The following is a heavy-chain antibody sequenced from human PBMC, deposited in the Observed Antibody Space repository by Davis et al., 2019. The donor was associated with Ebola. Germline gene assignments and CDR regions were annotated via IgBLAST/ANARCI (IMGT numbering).Heavy chain of an antibody. CDR1: GGTFSSYA. D-gene: IGHD2-15*01. J-gene: IGHJ3*02. CDR3: ATDIVVVVAATNDAFDI. Sequence: SVKVSCKASGGTFSSYAISWVRQAPGQGLEWMGRIIPILGIANYAQKFQGRVTITADKSTSTAYMELSSLRSEDTAVYYCATDIVVVVAATNDAFDIWGQGTMVTVSS. V-gene: IGHV1-69*04. CDR2: IIPILGIA.